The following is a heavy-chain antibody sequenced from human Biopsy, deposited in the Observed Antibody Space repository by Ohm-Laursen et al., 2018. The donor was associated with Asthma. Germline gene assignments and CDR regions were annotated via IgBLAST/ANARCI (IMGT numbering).Heavy chain of an antibody. CDR1: GYTSNRAG. V-gene: IGHV1-18*01. CDR2: VSVYNGNT. Sequence: SAKVSCKTSGYTSNRAGITWVRQAPGQGLEWMGWVSVYNGNTKVAQKLQDRVTMITDTSTSTAYMELRSLRSDDTAVYFCARAVDYSHYYGIDVWGQGTTVTVS. D-gene: IGHD3-10*01. J-gene: IGHJ6*02. CDR3: ARAVDYSHYYGIDV.